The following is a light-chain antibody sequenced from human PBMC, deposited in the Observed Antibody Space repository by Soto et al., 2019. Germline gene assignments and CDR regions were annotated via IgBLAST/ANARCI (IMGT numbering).Light chain of an antibody. CDR3: QQSYSTPRP. CDR1: QSISSY. V-gene: IGKV1-39*01. Sequence: DIQMTQSPSSLSASVGDRVTITCRASQSISSYLNWYQQKPGKAPKLLIYAASSLQSGVPSRFSGSGSGTDFTLTISSLQHEDFATYYCQQSYSTPRPFGQGTKLEIK. CDR2: AAS. J-gene: IGKJ2*01.